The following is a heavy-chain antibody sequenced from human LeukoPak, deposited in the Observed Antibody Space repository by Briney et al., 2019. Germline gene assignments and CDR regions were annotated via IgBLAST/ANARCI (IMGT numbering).Heavy chain of an antibody. CDR2: IYYSGST. V-gene: IGHV4-30-4*08. Sequence: PSETLSLTCTVSGGSISSGDYYWSWIRQPPGKGLEWIVYIYYSGSTYYNPSLKSRVTISVDTSKNQFSLKLSSVTAADTAVYYCARDGIRDIVVVPAARVSHAFDIWGQGTMVTVSS. J-gene: IGHJ3*02. CDR1: GGSISSGDYY. D-gene: IGHD2-2*01. CDR3: ARDGIRDIVVVPAARVSHAFDI.